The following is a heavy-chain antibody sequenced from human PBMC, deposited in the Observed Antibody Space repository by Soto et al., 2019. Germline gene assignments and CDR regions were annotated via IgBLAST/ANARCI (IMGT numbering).Heavy chain of an antibody. CDR3: AKGGGNPDY. Sequence: QVQLVESGGGVVQPGRSLRLSCAASGFTFSSYGMHWVRQAPGKGLEWVAVISYDGSNKYYADSVKGRFTISRDNSKNTLYLQMNSLRAEDTAVYYCAKGGGNPDYWGQGTLVTVSS. CDR2: ISYDGSNK. CDR1: GFTFSSYG. V-gene: IGHV3-30*18. J-gene: IGHJ4*02. D-gene: IGHD1-1*01.